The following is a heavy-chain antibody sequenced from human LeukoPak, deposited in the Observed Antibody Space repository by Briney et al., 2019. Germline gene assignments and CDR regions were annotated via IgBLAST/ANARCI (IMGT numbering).Heavy chain of an antibody. CDR1: GFTFTSYA. D-gene: IGHD5-18*01. Sequence: PGGSLRLSCVASGFTFTSYAMSWVRQAPGKGLEVVSVISASGGSTYYPDSVKCRFSISRDNSKDTLYLQMNSLRAEDTAIYYCAEGDTGYSYGPYYYFGMDVWGKGTTVTVSS. CDR2: ISASGGST. J-gene: IGHJ6*04. V-gene: IGHV3-23*01. CDR3: AEGDTGYSYGPYYYFGMDV.